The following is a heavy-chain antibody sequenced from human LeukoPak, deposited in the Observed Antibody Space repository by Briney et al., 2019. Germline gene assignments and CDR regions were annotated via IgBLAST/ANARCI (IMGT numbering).Heavy chain of an antibody. V-gene: IGHV3-21*01. J-gene: IGHJ3*02. D-gene: IGHD6-13*01. CDR2: ISSSSSYI. Sequence: GGSLRLSCAASGFTFSSYSMNWVRQAPGKGLEWVSSISSSSSYIYYADSVKGRFTISRDNAKNSLYLQMNSLRAEDTAVYYCAREAPMYSSSWHPDAFDIWGQGTMVTVSS. CDR3: AREAPMYSSSWHPDAFDI. CDR1: GFTFSSYS.